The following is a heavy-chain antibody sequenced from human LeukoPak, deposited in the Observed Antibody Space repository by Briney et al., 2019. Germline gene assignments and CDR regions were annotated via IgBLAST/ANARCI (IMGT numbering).Heavy chain of an antibody. D-gene: IGHD3-10*01. CDR2: IYRSGST. CDR3: ARDEGGRHYYGSGSRVY. Sequence: KPSETLSLTCTVSNYFISRDYYWGWIRQPPGKGLEWIGSIYRSGSTYYNPSLKSRVTISIDTSRNQFSLKLSSVTAADTAVYFCARDEGGRHYYGSGSRVYWGQGTLVTVSS. CDR1: NYFISRDYY. V-gene: IGHV4-38-2*02. J-gene: IGHJ4*02.